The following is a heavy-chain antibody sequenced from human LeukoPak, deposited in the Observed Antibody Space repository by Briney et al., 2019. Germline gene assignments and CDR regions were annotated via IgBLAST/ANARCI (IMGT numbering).Heavy chain of an antibody. J-gene: IGHJ4*02. Sequence: SETLSLTCTVSGGSISSGDYYWSWIRQPPGKGLEWIGYISYSGSTYYSPSLKSRITISVDTSKNQFSLRLTSVTAADTAVYYCAKDLVTAAGWGQGTLVTVSS. CDR3: AKDLVTAAG. D-gene: IGHD2-21*02. CDR2: ISYSGST. CDR1: GGSISSGDYY. V-gene: IGHV4-30-4*08.